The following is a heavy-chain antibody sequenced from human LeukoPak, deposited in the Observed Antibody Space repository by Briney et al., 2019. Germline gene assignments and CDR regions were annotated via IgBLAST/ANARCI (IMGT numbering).Heavy chain of an antibody. V-gene: IGHV3-20*04. J-gene: IGHJ4*02. CDR3: ARDLSEYGWFGELYY. Sequence: PGGSLRLSCAASGFTFDDYGMSWVRQAPGEGLEWVSGINWNGGSTGYADSVKGRFTISRDNAKNTLYLQMNSLRAEDTAVYYCARDLSEYGWFGELYYWGQGTLVTVSS. D-gene: IGHD3-10*01. CDR1: GFTFDDYG. CDR2: INWNGGST.